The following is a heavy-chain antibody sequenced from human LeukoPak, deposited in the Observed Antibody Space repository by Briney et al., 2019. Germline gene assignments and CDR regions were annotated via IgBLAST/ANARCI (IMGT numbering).Heavy chain of an antibody. CDR1: GFTFSSYW. D-gene: IGHD6-6*01. V-gene: IGHV3-7*01. CDR3: ARVKSSSSRRGYYYYYYMDV. CDR2: IKQDGSEK. Sequence: GGSLRLSCAASGFTFSSYWMSWVRQAPGKGLEWVANIKQDGSEKYYVDSVKGRFTISRDNAKNSLYLQMNSLRAEDTAVYYCARVKSSSSRRGYYYYYYMDVWGKGTTVTVSS. J-gene: IGHJ6*03.